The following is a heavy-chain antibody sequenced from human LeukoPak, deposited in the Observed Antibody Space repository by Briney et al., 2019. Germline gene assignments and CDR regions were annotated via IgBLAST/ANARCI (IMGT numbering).Heavy chain of an antibody. Sequence: PGGSLRLSCAASGFTVSSNYMSWVRQAPGQGLEWVSIIYSGGSTFYAESVKGRFTISRDTSRNTLYLQMNSLRTEDTAVYYCAREGGTYYFDYWGQGTLVTVSS. CDR1: GFTVSSNY. CDR3: AREGGTYYFDY. J-gene: IGHJ4*02. V-gene: IGHV3-66*02. CDR2: IYSGGST. D-gene: IGHD1-26*01.